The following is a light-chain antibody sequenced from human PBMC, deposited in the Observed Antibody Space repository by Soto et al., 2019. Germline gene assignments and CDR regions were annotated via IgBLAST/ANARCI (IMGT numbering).Light chain of an antibody. J-gene: IGKJ5*01. CDR3: LQSYITLPIT. Sequence: DVQMAQSPSSLSALVGDRVTITCRASQSVSRDLNWYQHKPGKAPKLLINAASNLRSGVPSRFSGTGSGTDFTLTIDGLQPDDFAVYYCLQSYITLPITFGQGTRLEVK. V-gene: IGKV1-39*01. CDR1: QSVSRD. CDR2: AAS.